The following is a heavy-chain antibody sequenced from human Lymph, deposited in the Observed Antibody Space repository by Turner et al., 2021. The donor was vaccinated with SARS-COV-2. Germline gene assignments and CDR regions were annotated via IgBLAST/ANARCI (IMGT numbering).Heavy chain of an antibody. CDR3: ARDVERYNDFWSGYSGGYGLDV. J-gene: IGHJ6*02. CDR1: GYTFTGYY. Sequence: QVQLVQSGAEVKKPGASVNVSCKASGYTFTGYYMHWVRQAPGQGLEWMGWINPNSGGTNYAQKFQGRVTMTRDTSISTAYMELSRLGSDDTAVYYCARDVERYNDFWSGYSGGYGLDVWGQGTTVTVSS. V-gene: IGHV1-2*02. D-gene: IGHD3-3*01. CDR2: INPNSGGT.